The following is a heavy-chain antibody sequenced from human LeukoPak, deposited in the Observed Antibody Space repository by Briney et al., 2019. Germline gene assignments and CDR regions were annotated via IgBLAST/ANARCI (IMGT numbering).Heavy chain of an antibody. CDR3: AREDHSKYEY. D-gene: IGHD4-11*01. CDR1: GFTFSSYW. V-gene: IGHV3-7*01. CDR2: IKQDGSEK. Sequence: PGGSLRLSCVVSGFTFSSYWMSWVRQAPGKGLEWVASIKQDGSEKFYVDSMKGRFSISRDNAKNSLYLQINSLRAEDTAVYYCAREDHSKYEYWGQGTLVTVSS. J-gene: IGHJ4*02.